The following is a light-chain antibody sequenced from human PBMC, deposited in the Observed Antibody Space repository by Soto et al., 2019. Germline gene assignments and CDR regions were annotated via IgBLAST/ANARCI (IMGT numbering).Light chain of an antibody. V-gene: IGKV1-12*01. J-gene: IGKJ5*01. Sequence: DIQMTQSPSSVSASVGDRVTITCRASQDISSWLAWYQQKPGKAPKLLIYAASNLQSGVPSRFSGSGSGTDFPLTISSLQPEDFASYYCQQANSFPITFGQGTRLEIK. CDR2: AAS. CDR3: QQANSFPIT. CDR1: QDISSW.